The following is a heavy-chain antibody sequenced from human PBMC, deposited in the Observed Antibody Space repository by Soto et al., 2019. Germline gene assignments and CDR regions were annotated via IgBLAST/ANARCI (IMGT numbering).Heavy chain of an antibody. CDR2: ISGSGGST. CDR1: GFTFSSYA. J-gene: IGHJ3*02. CDR3: AKDGPGGDYGSGSYYPDAFDI. D-gene: IGHD3-10*01. V-gene: IGHV3-23*01. Sequence: LRLSCAASGFTFSSYAMSWVRQAPGKGLEWVSAISGSGGSTYYADSVKGRFTISKDNSKNTLYLQMNSLRAEDTAVYYFAKDGPGGDYGSGSYYPDAFDIWGQGTMVTVSS.